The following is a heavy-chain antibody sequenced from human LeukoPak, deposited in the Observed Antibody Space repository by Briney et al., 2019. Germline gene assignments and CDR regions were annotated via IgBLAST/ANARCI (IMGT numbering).Heavy chain of an antibody. CDR3: ARGRSSSWSLYYSYGMDV. CDR1: GGSFSGYY. J-gene: IGHJ6*02. D-gene: IGHD6-13*01. V-gene: IGHV4-34*01. Sequence: SETLSLTCAVYGGSFSGYYWSWIRQPPGKGLEWIWGINHRGSTNYNPSLKSRVTMSVDTSKNQFSLKLSSVTAADTAVYYCARGRSSSWSLYYSYGMDVWGQGTTSTVS. CDR2: INHRGST.